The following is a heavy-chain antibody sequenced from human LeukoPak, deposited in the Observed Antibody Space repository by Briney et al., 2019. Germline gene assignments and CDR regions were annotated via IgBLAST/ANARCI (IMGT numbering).Heavy chain of an antibody. D-gene: IGHD6-19*01. CDR3: ARTHYIAVAGTPRRDYFDY. J-gene: IGHJ4*02. CDR2: IYYSGST. CDR1: GGSISSSSYY. Sequence: SETLSLTCTVSGGSISSSSYYWGWIRQPPGKGLEWIGSIYYSGSTYYNPSLKSRVTISVDTSKNQFSLKLSSVTAADTAVYYCARTHYIAVAGTPRRDYFDYWGQGTLVTVSS. V-gene: IGHV4-39*07.